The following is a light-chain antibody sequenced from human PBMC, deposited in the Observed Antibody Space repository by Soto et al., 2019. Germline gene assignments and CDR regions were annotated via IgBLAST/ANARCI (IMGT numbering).Light chain of an antibody. CDR3: QQYNNWWT. Sequence: EIVMTQSPATLSVSPGERATLSSRASQSVSNNLAWYQKKPGQAPRLLIYGASTRATGIPARFSGGGSGTEFTLTISSLQSEDFAVYYCQQYNNWWTFGQGTRVEIK. J-gene: IGKJ1*01. CDR2: GAS. V-gene: IGKV3-15*01. CDR1: QSVSNN.